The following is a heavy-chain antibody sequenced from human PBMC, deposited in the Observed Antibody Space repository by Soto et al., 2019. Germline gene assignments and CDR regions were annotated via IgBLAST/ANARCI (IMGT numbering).Heavy chain of an antibody. CDR2: IIPIFGTA. Sequence: QVQLVQSGAEVKKPGSSVKVSCKASGGTFSSYAIRWVRQAPGQGLEWMGGIIPIFGTANYAQKFQGRVTITADESTSTAYMELSSLRSEDTAVYYCARDRYCISTSCYPSTDYYYGMDVWGQGTTVTVSS. CDR3: ARDRYCISTSCYPSTDYYYGMDV. J-gene: IGHJ6*02. V-gene: IGHV1-69*13. D-gene: IGHD2-2*01. CDR1: GGTFSSYA.